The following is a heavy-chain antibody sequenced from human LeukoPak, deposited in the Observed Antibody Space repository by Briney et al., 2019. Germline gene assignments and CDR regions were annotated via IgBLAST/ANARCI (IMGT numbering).Heavy chain of an antibody. D-gene: IGHD2-2*01. CDR3: AKSVPAATLYYFDY. CDR1: GFTFSSYA. J-gene: IGHJ4*02. CDR2: ISGSGGST. V-gene: IGHV3-23*01. Sequence: PGGSLRLSCAASGFTFSSYAMSWVRQAPGKGLEWVSAISGSGGSTYYADPVKGRFTISRDNPKNTLYLQMNSLRAEDTAVYYCAKSVPAATLYYFDYWGQGTLVTVSS.